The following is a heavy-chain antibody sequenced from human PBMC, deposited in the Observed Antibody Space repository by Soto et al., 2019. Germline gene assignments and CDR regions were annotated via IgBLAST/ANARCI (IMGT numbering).Heavy chain of an antibody. CDR3: ARPFDRLYYYGSGSYSWFDP. V-gene: IGHV1-8*01. Sequence: ASVKVSCKASGYTFTSYDINWVRQATGQGLEWMGWMNPNSGNTGYAQKFQGRVTMTRNTSISIAYMELSSLRSEDTAVYYCARPFDRLYYYGSGSYSWFDPWGQRTLVTVSS. CDR1: GYTFTSYD. J-gene: IGHJ5*02. CDR2: MNPNSGNT. D-gene: IGHD3-10*01.